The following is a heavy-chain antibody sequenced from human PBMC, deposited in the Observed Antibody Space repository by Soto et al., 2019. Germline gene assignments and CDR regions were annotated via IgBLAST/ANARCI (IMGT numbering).Heavy chain of an antibody. V-gene: IGHV4-59*01. Sequence: SETLSLTCTVSGGSISSYYWSWIRQPPGKELEWIGYIYYSGSTNYNPSLKSRVTISVDTSKNQFSLKLSSVTAADTAVYYCARDNYDFWSGSTYGMDVWGQGTTVTVSS. CDR1: GGSISSYY. CDR3: ARDNYDFWSGSTYGMDV. J-gene: IGHJ6*02. CDR2: IYYSGST. D-gene: IGHD3-3*01.